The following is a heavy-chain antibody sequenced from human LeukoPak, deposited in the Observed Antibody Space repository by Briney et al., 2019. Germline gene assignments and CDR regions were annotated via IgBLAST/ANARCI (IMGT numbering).Heavy chain of an antibody. J-gene: IGHJ4*02. V-gene: IGHV4-34*01. Sequence: PSETLSLTCAVYGGSFSGYYWSWIRQPPGKGLEWIGEINHSGSTNYNPSLKSRVTISVDTSKNQFSLKLSSVTAAGTAVYYCARLIDYWGQGTLVTVSS. CDR2: INHSGST. D-gene: IGHD3-16*01. CDR3: ARLIDY. CDR1: GGSFSGYY.